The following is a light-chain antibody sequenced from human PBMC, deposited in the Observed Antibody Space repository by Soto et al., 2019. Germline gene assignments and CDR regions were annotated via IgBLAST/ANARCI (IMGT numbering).Light chain of an antibody. CDR1: SSDVGTYNY. Sequence: QSVLTQPASAPGSPGQSITISCTGTSSDVGTYNYVSWYQQHPGKAPTLMIYEVNNRPSGVSNRFSGSKSDNTASLTISGLQAEDEADYYCSSYRGSSTLYVFGTGTKVTVL. J-gene: IGLJ1*01. CDR3: SSYRGSSTLYV. V-gene: IGLV2-14*01. CDR2: EVN.